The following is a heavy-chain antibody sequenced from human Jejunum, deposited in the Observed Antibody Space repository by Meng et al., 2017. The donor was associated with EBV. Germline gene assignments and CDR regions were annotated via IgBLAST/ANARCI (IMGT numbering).Heavy chain of an antibody. V-gene: IGHV1-24*01. CDR2: FDPEDGET. Sequence: GPVAASGAGVKKPGASVKVSCKVSGYSLTELSMHWVRQAPGKGLEWMEGFDPEDGETIYAQKFQGRVTMTEDTSTDTAYMELSSLRSEDTAVYYCATAHGFTIFGVAYYFDYWGQGTLVTVSS. CDR3: ATAHGFTIFGVAYYFDY. J-gene: IGHJ4*02. D-gene: IGHD3-3*01. CDR1: GYSLTELS.